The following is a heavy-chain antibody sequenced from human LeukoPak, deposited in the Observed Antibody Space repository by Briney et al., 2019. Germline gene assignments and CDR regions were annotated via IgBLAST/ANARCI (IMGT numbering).Heavy chain of an antibody. V-gene: IGHV3-11*04. J-gene: IGHJ6*03. CDR1: GFTFSDYY. CDR3: ARRSARLYYSYMDV. Sequence: GGSLRLSCAASGFTFSDYYMSWIRQAPGKGLEWVSYISSSGNTTYNADSVKGRFTISRDNAKNSLYLQMNSLRAEDTAVYYCARRSARLYYSYMDVWGKGTTVTVSS. CDR2: ISSSGNTT.